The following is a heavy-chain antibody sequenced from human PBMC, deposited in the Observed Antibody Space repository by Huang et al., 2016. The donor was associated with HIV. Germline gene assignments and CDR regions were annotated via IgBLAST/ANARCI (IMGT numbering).Heavy chain of an antibody. Sequence: EVQLVESGGGLVKPGGSLRLTCAASGFSLDSSNMYWVRQTPGKGLHWGSSISPSSSFIDYADSVKGRFSISRDNAKNSLYLQMNNLRGEDTAVYYCARDRGQQLSPFDSWGQGTLVTVSS. CDR3: ARDRGQQLSPFDS. CDR1: GFSLDSSN. V-gene: IGHV3-21*01. J-gene: IGHJ4*02. CDR2: ISPSSSFI. D-gene: IGHD6-13*01.